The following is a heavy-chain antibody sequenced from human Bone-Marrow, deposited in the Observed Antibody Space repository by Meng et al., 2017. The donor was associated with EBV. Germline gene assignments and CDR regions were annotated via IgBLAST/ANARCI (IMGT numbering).Heavy chain of an antibody. CDR1: GFVFHTYA. V-gene: IGHV3-30*03. J-gene: IGHJ4*02. CDR2: ISYDGGDQ. CDR3: ARVRVRGVHYFGV. Sequence: QEHLVESGGGVVQTGTSLTLCCAASGFVFHTYAMHWVRQAPGKGLEWVALISYDGGDQQYADSVKGRFTVSRDNSKNTLYLEMNSLRTEDTAVYYCARVRVRGVHYFGVWGQGALVTVSS. D-gene: IGHD3-10*01.